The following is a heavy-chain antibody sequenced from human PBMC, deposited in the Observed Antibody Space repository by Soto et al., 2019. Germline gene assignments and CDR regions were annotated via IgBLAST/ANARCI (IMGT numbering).Heavy chain of an antibody. CDR3: ARESLDSSGWPYYFDY. J-gene: IGHJ4*02. CDR2: INHSGST. V-gene: IGHV4-34*01. CDR1: GGSFSGYY. D-gene: IGHD6-19*01. Sequence: SETLSLTCAVYGGSFSGYYWSWIRQPPGKGLEWIGEINHSGSTNYNPSLKSRATISVDTSKNQFSLKLSSVTAADTAVYYCARESLDSSGWPYYFDYWGQGTLVTVSS.